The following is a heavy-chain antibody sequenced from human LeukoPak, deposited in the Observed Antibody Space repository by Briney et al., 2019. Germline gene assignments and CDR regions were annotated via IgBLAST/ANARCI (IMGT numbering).Heavy chain of an antibody. CDR3: ARDPATSYYLDS. CDR2: IDPKTGGT. CDR1: GYTFTAYY. V-gene: IGHV1-2*02. Sequence: ASVKVSCKASGYTFTAYYLNWVRQTPGQGLEWMGWIDPKTGGTKISQKFQGRVTMTRDTSMSTVYMELYSLRSDDTAVYSCARDPATSYYLDSWGQRTLVTVSS. J-gene: IGHJ4*02.